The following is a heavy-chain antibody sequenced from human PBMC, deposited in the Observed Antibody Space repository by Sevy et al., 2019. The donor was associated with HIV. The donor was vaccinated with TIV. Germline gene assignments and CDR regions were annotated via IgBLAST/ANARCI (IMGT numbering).Heavy chain of an antibody. CDR1: GFLLSTNGVG. Sequence: SGLTLVKPTQTLTLTCTFSGFLLSTNGVGVGWIRQPPGKALEWLAFIYWNDNKFYSPSLGSRLAITKDTSKNQVVPTMTNMDPMDTATYYCARRPVTTVPYYFDSWGQGTLVTVSS. CDR2: IYWNDNK. CDR3: ARRPVTTVPYYFDS. V-gene: IGHV2-5*01. D-gene: IGHD4-17*01. J-gene: IGHJ4*02.